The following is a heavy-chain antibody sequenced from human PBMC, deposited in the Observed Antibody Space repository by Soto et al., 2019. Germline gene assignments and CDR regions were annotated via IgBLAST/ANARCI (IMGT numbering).Heavy chain of an antibody. CDR3: ATRGITLYHFDS. J-gene: IGHJ4*02. V-gene: IGHV4-31*03. D-gene: IGHD3-10*01. Sequence: QVQLQESGPGLVKPSQTLSLTCSVSGDSISRYGFYWSWIRQRPGKGLEWIGYISYSGNPYFNPSLRSRATISIDTSKNQFSLRLSSVTAAATAVYYCATRGITLYHFDSWGQGTLVTVSS. CDR1: GDSISRYGFY. CDR2: ISYSGNP.